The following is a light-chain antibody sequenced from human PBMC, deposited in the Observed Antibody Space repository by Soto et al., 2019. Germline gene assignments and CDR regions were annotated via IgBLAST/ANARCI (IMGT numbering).Light chain of an antibody. CDR3: QKYNSWTLT. V-gene: IGKV3-20*01. Sequence: EIVLTQSPGTLSLSPGERATLSFMARQTISSRYLNWYQQKTGQAPRIVIYDIFNRATGVPNRISGSGSGTELNLTISSLKSEDFAVDYCQKYNSWTLTCGGGTKVDIK. CDR1: QTISSRY. CDR2: DIF. J-gene: IGKJ4*01.